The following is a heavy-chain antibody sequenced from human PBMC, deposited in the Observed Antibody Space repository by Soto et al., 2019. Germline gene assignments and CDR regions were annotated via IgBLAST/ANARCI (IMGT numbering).Heavy chain of an antibody. J-gene: IGHJ6*03. CDR2: INPNSGGT. CDR1: GYTFTGYY. Sequence: ASVKVSCKASGYTFTGYYMHWVRQAPGQGLEWMGWINPNSGGTNYAQKFQGWVTMTRDTSIRTAYMELSRLRSDDTAVYYCARGISVAGRYYYYFYMPVWGKGLTVTVSS. CDR3: ARGISVAGRYYYYFYMPV. V-gene: IGHV1-2*04. D-gene: IGHD6-19*01.